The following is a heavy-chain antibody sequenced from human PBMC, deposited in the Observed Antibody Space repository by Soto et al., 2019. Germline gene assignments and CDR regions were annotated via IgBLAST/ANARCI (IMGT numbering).Heavy chain of an antibody. CDR1: GGTFSSYA. D-gene: IGHD3-16*02. V-gene: IGHV1-69*01. Sequence: QVQLVQSGAEVKKPGSSVKISCKASGGTFSSYAISWVRQAPGQGLEGMGGIIPIFGTANYAQKFQGRVTITADEYTSTAYMERGSLRSEDTAVYYCARDRGYYDYVWGSYRQRAFDYWGQGTLVAVSS. CDR3: ARDRGYYDYVWGSYRQRAFDY. CDR2: IIPIFGTA. J-gene: IGHJ4*02.